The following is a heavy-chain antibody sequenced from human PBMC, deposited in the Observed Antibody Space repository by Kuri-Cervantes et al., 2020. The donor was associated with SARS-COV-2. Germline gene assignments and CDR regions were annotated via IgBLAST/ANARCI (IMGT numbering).Heavy chain of an antibody. V-gene: IGHV4-61*01. D-gene: IGHD3-3*01. CDR3: ARELTISGRKYGMDV. CDR2: SYYGGST. Sequence: SETLSPTCTVPGGTVSSGSDYWSWIRQPPGMRLEWIGYSYYGGSTNYNPSLKSRVTISVDTSKNQFSLKVSSVTAADTAVYYWARELTISGRKYGMDVWGQGTTVTVSS. CDR1: GGTVSSGSDY. J-gene: IGHJ6*02.